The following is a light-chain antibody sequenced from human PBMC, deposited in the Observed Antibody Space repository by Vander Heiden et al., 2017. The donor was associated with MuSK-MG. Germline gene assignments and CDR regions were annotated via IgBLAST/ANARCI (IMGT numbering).Light chain of an antibody. CDR1: SSEAGGYNY. CDR2: EVS. J-gene: IGLJ1*01. Sequence: QSALTQPPSASGSPGQSVTISYTGTSSEAGGYNYVSLYQQHPGSAHNLMIYEVSKRPSGVPDSFSGSKSGITASLTVAGLQAEDEADYYCSSYAGSNNPYVFGTGTKVTVL. CDR3: SSYAGSNNPYV. V-gene: IGLV2-8*01.